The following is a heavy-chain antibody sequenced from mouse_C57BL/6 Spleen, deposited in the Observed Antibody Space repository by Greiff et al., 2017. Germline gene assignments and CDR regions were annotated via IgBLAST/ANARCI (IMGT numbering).Heavy chain of an antibody. J-gene: IGHJ4*01. D-gene: IGHD4-1*02. CDR3: GINGDGYAMDY. Sequence: QVHVKQSGAELVKPGASVKMSCKASGYTFTTYPIEWMKQNHGKSLEWIGNFHPYNDDTKYNEKFKGKATLTVEKSSSTVYLELSRLTSVYSAVNYCGINGDGYAMDYWGQGTSVTVSS. CDR1: GYTFTTYP. V-gene: IGHV1-47*01. CDR2: FHPYNDDT.